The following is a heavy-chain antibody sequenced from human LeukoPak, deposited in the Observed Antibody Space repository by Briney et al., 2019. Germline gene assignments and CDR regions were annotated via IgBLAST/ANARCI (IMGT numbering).Heavy chain of an antibody. CDR1: GGSISSYY. CDR2: IYHSGST. Sequence: LETLSLTCTVSGGSISSYYWSWIRQPPGKGLEWIGSIYHSGSTYYNPSLKSRVTISVDTSKNQFSLKLSSVTAADTAVYYCARLFEPPMIVVVPAAPDYWGQGTLVTVSS. D-gene: IGHD2-2*01. V-gene: IGHV4-59*08. CDR3: ARLFEPPMIVVVPAAPDY. J-gene: IGHJ4*02.